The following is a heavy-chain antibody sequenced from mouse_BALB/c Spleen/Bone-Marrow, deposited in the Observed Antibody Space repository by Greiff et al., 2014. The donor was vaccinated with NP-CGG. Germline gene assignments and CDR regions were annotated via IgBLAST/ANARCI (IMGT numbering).Heavy chain of an antibody. V-gene: IGHV2-2*02. D-gene: IGHD3-1*01. CDR3: ARNHRGYYFDY. CDR2: IWSGGST. J-gene: IGHJ2*01. CDR1: GFSLTTYG. Sequence: VKVVESGPGLVQPSQSLSITCTVSGFSLTTYGVHWVRQSPGKGLEWLGVIWSGGSTDYNAAFISRLSISKDNSKSQVFFKMNRLQANDTAIYYCARNHRGYYFDYWGQGTTLTVSS.